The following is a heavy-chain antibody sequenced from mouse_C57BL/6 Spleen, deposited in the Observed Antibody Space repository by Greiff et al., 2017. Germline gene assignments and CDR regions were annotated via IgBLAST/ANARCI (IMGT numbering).Heavy chain of an antibody. V-gene: IGHV7-3*01. Sequence: EVQVVESGGGLVQPGGSLSLSCAASGFTFTDSYMSWVRQPPGKALEWLGFIRNKANGYTTEYCASVKGRFTISSDNSQSILYLQMNALRAEESATYYWSRYRPFDVWGTGTTVTVSS. CDR1: GFTFTDSY. J-gene: IGHJ1*03. CDR2: IRNKANGYTT. CDR3: SRYRPFDV.